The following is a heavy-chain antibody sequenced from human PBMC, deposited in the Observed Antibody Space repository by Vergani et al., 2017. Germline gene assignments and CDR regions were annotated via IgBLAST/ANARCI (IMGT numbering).Heavy chain of an antibody. V-gene: IGHV1-69*01. CDR2: IIPIFGTA. CDR3: ASGSIAARPYYYYYMDV. D-gene: IGHD6-6*01. Sequence: QVQLVQSGAEVKKPGSSVKVSCKASGGTFSSDAISWVRQAPGQGLEWMGGIIPIFGTANYAQKFQGRVTITADEPTSTAYMELSSLRSEDTAVYYCASGSIAARPYYYYYMDVWGKGTTVTVSS. CDR1: GGTFSSDA. J-gene: IGHJ6*03.